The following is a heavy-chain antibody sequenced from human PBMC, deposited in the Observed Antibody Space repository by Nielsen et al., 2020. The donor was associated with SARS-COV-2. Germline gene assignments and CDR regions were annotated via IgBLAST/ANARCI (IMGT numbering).Heavy chain of an antibody. V-gene: IGHV3-11*04. CDR2: ISSSGSTI. CDR3: ARFKVVAGANYYYGMDV. CDR1: GFTFSDYY. D-gene: IGHD2-15*01. J-gene: IGHJ6*02. Sequence: GESLKISCAASGFTFSDYYMSWIRQAPGKGLEWVSYISSSGSTIYYADSVKGRFTISRDNAKNSLYLQMNSLRAEDTAVYYCARFKVVAGANYYYGMDVWGQGTTVTVSS.